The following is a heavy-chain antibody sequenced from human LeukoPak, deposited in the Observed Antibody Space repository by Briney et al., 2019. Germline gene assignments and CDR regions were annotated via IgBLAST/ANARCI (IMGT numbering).Heavy chain of an antibody. CDR1: GGSITNYY. J-gene: IGHJ4*02. CDR3: ARGKEVITMLRGLKPGYYFDY. CDR2: IYYSGST. V-gene: IGHV4-59*01. D-gene: IGHD3-10*01. Sequence: SETLSLTCTVSGGSITNYYWSWIRQPPGKGLEGIGYIYYSGSTKYKSSLKSRVTISVDTSKNQFSLKLSSVTAAATAVYYCARGKEVITMLRGLKPGYYFDYWGQGTLVTVSS.